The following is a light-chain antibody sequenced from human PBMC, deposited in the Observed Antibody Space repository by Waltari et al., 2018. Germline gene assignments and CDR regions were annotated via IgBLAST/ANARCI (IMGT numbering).Light chain of an antibody. J-gene: IGKJ1*01. CDR2: DTS. CDR1: QSISSY. Sequence: EIVLTQSPATLSLSPGQRATLPCRANQSISSYLAWYQQKPGQAPRLLIYDTSNRATGIPARFSGSGSGTDFTLTISRLEPEDFAVYCCQQRNAWPLTFGQGTKVEIK. CDR3: QQRNAWPLT. V-gene: IGKV3-11*01.